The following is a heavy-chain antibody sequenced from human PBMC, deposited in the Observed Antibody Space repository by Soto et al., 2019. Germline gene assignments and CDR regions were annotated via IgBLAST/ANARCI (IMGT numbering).Heavy chain of an antibody. CDR2: ISYDGSNK. J-gene: IGHJ4*02. Sequence: GGPLRLSCAASGFTFSSYGMHWVRQAPGKGLEWVAVISYDGSNKYYADSVKGRFTISRDNSKNTLYLRMNSLRAEDTAVYYCAKDGGALDYWGQGTLVTVSS. CDR1: GFTFSSYG. D-gene: IGHD3-16*01. CDR3: AKDGGALDY. V-gene: IGHV3-30*18.